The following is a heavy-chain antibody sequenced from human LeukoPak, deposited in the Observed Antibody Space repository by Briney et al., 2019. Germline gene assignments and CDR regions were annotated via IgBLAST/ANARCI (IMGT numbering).Heavy chain of an antibody. Sequence: GGSLRLSCAASGFTFTDYFISWIRQSPGKGLEWISYISGTGNTIYYADSVKGRFTISRDNSKSTLYLQMNSLRTEDTAVYYCAKEGKTRTWNYFQAKPVYWGQGTLVTVSS. V-gene: IGHV3-11*01. CDR3: AKEGKTRTWNYFQAKPVY. CDR1: GFTFTDYF. D-gene: IGHD1-7*01. CDR2: ISGTGNTI. J-gene: IGHJ4*02.